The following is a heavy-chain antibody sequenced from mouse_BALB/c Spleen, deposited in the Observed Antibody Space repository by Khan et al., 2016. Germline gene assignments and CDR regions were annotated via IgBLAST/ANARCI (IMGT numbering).Heavy chain of an antibody. CDR3: ARRLLRSAYGMDY. J-gene: IGHJ4*01. D-gene: IGHD1-1*01. V-gene: IGHV1-18*01. Sequence: VRLQQSGPELVKPGASMKISCKASGYAFTAFTMNWVKQSHGKNLEWIGLITPNKGDISYSQKFKGKATLTVDKSSSTVYMELLSLTSEDSAVYYCARRLLRSAYGMDYWGQGTSVTVSS. CDR1: GYAFTAFT. CDR2: ITPNKGDI.